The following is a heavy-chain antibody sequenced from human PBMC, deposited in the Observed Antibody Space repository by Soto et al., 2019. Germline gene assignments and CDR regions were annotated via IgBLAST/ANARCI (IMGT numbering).Heavy chain of an antibody. Sequence: GGSLRLSCSASGFTFSNYAMHWVRQAPGKGLEWVSVISGSGGSTYFADSVKGRFTISRDNAKNTLYLQMNSLRAEDTAVYYCAREYYYDSSGIFDYWGQGTLVTVSS. CDR3: AREYYYDSSGIFDY. CDR2: ISGSGGST. V-gene: IGHV3-23*01. D-gene: IGHD3-22*01. J-gene: IGHJ4*02. CDR1: GFTFSNYA.